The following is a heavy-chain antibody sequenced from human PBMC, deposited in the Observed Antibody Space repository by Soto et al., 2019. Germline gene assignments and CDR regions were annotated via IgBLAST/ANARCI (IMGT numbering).Heavy chain of an antibody. J-gene: IGHJ4*02. CDR2: ISGSGGST. CDR3: ANEYSSGCIGY. Sequence: GESLKISCKGSGYSFTSYWIGWVRQAPGKGLEWVSAISGSGGSTYYADSVKGRFAISRDNSKNTLYLQMNSLRAEDTAVYYCANEYSSGCIGYWGQGTLVTVSS. D-gene: IGHD6-19*01. V-gene: IGHV3-23*01. CDR1: GYSFTSYW.